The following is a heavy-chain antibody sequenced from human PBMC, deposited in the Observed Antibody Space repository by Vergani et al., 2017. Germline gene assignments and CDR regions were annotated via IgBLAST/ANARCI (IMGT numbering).Heavy chain of an antibody. CDR3: ATLWSGGYYGSDVPVY. CDR1: GYSISSGYN. Sequence: QVQLQESGPGLVKPSETVSLTCTVSGYSISSGYNWGWIRQPPGKGLEWIGSIYHSGSTYYNPSLKSRVTISVDTSKIQFSLKLTSVTAADTAVYYCATLWSGGYYGSDVPVYWGQGTLVTVSS. D-gene: IGHD3-10*01. V-gene: IGHV4-38-2*02. CDR2: IYHSGST. J-gene: IGHJ4*02.